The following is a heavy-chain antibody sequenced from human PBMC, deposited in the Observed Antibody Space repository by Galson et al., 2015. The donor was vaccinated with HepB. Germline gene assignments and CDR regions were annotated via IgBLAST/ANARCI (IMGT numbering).Heavy chain of an antibody. CDR3: ARDPGGMEWAEPFDY. J-gene: IGHJ4*02. V-gene: IGHV3-7*03. Sequence: SLRLSCAASGFTFSSYWMSWVRQAPGKGLEWVANIKQDGSEKYYVDSVKGRFTISRDNAKNSLYLQMNSLRAEDTAVYYCARDPGGMEWAEPFDYWGQGTLVTVSS. D-gene: IGHD3-3*01. CDR2: IKQDGSEK. CDR1: GFTFSSYW.